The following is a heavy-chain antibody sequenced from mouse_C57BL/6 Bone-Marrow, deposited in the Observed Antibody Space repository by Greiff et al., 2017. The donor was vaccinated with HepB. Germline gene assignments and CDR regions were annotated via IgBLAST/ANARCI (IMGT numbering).Heavy chain of an antibody. CDR2: INPSTGGT. V-gene: IGHV1-42*01. J-gene: IGHJ1*03. CDR3: ARADYAGYFDV. CDR1: GYSFTGYY. Sequence: VQLQQSGPELVKPGASVKISCKASGYSFTGYYMNWVKQSPEKSLEWIGEINPSTGGTTYNQKFKAKATLTVDKSSSTAYMQLKSLESEDSAVYYCARADYAGYFDVWGTGTTVTVSS. D-gene: IGHD1-1*02.